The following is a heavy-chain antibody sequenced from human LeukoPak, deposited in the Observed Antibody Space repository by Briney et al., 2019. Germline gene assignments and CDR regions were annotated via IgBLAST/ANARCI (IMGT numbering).Heavy chain of an antibody. Sequence: ASVKVSCKASGYTFTSYDINWVRQATGQGLEWMGWMNPNSGNTGYAQKFQGRVTMTRNTSISTAYMELSSLRSEDTAVYYCAIAAAGTNWFDPWGQGTLVTVSS. D-gene: IGHD6-13*01. CDR2: MNPNSGNT. V-gene: IGHV1-8*01. CDR3: AIAAAGTNWFDP. J-gene: IGHJ5*02. CDR1: GYTFTSYD.